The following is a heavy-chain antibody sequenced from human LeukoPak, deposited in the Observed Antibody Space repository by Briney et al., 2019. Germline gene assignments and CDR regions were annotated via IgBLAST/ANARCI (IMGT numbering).Heavy chain of an antibody. CDR2: IYYSGST. J-gene: IGHJ6*04. V-gene: IGHV4-61*05. D-gene: IGHD3-10*01. CDR3: ARGAVAAGVMDV. CDR1: GGSISSSYYY. Sequence: KPSETLSLTCTVSGGSISSSYYYWGWIRQPPRKGLEWIGYIYYSGSTNYNPSLKSRVTISVDTSKNQFSLKLSSVTAADTAVYYCARGAVAAGVMDVWGKGTTVTISS.